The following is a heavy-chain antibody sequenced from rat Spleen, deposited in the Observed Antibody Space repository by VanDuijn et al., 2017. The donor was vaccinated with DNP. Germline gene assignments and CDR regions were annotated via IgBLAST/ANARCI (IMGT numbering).Heavy chain of an antibody. V-gene: IGHV5S13*01. CDR3: ARHGYGYARYYAMDA. CDR1: GFTFSNYG. CDR2: ISTGGGNS. J-gene: IGHJ4*01. D-gene: IGHD1-6*01. Sequence: EVKLVESGGGLVQPGRSLKLSCAASGFTFSNYGIAWVRQAPTKGLEWVASISTGGGNSYYRDSVKGRFTISRDNAKNTQYLQIDSLRSEDTATYYCARHGYGYARYYAMDAWGQGTSVTVSS.